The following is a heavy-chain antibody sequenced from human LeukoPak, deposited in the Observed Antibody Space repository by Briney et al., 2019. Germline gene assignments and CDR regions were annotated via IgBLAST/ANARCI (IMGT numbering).Heavy chain of an antibody. V-gene: IGHV4-4*07. CDR3: ARTGYYDFSYYYYYMDV. D-gene: IGHD3-3*01. CDR2: IYTSGST. CDR1: GGSISSYY. J-gene: IGHJ6*03. Sequence: SETLSLTCTASGGSISSYYWSWIRQPAGKGLEWIGRIYTSGSTNYNPSLKSRVTMSVDTSKNQFSLKLSSVTAADTAVYYCARTGYYDFSYYYYYMDVWGKGTTVTVSS.